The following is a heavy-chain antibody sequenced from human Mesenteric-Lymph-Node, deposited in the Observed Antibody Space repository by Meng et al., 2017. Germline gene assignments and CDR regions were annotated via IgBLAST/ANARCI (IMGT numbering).Heavy chain of an antibody. J-gene: IGHJ4*02. Sequence: VQLQQWGAGLLKPSETLAPTCAVYGGSFSGYYWSWVRQPPGKGLEWIGEIYHSGSTNYNPSLKSRVTISVDKSKNQFSLKLSSVTAADTAVYYCASFPPPGKQWLVTDYWGQGTLVTVSS. CDR3: ASFPPPGKQWLVTDY. CDR2: IYHSGST. D-gene: IGHD6-19*01. CDR1: GGSFSGYY. V-gene: IGHV4-34*01.